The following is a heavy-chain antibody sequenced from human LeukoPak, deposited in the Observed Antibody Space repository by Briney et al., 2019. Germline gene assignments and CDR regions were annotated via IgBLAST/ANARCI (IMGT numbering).Heavy chain of an antibody. Sequence: TSETLSLTCIVSGDSLSSGGFYWSWIRQPPRRGLEWIGYIYHSGITYYNPSLKSRVTISVDTSKNQFSLKLSSVTAADTAVYYCARGVFDIWGQGTMVTVSS. CDR2: IYHSGIT. CDR1: GDSLSSGGFY. V-gene: IGHV4-30-2*01. CDR3: ARGVFDI. J-gene: IGHJ3*02.